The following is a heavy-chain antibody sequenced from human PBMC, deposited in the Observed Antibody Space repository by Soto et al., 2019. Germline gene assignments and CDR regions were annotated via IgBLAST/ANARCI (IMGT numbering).Heavy chain of an antibody. CDR1: GDSVSSNTAS. CDR2: TYFRSKWYN. V-gene: IGHV6-1*01. J-gene: IGHJ5*02. Sequence: SQTLSLTCAISGDSVSSNTASWNWIRQSPSRGLEWLGRTYFRSKWYNDYAVSVKSRIIINPDTSNNQFSLQLNSVTPEATAVYFCAKGDNLGPKTGYAFDPWGQGIMVTVS. D-gene: IGHD5-12*01. CDR3: AKGDNLGPKTGYAFDP.